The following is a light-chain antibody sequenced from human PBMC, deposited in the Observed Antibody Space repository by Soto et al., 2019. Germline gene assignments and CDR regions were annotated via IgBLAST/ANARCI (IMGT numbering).Light chain of an antibody. CDR1: QTVRNVY. CDR3: QQYASSPRT. J-gene: IGKJ1*01. Sequence: EIVLTQSPGTLALSPGERATLSCRASQTVRNVYLAWYQQKPGQAPRLLIYGASTRATGTPDRFSGSGAGTVFTLTVTSLEAEDFAVYYCQQYASSPRTFGQGTNVEIK. V-gene: IGKV3-20*01. CDR2: GAS.